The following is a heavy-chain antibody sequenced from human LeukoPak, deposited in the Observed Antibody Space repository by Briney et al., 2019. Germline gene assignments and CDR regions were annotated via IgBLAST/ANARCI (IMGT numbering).Heavy chain of an antibody. V-gene: IGHV3-23*01. Sequence: GGSLRLSCAASGFTFSSYAMSWVRQAPGKGLEWVSAISGSGDSTYYADSVKGRFTISRDNSKNTLSLQMNSLRAEDTAVYYCARVGVYGDIDYWGQGTLVTVSS. D-gene: IGHD4-17*01. CDR3: ARVGVYGDIDY. CDR1: GFTFSSYA. CDR2: ISGSGDST. J-gene: IGHJ4*02.